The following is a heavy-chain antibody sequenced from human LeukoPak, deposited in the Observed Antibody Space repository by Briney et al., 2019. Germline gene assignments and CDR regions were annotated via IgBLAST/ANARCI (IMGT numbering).Heavy chain of an antibody. CDR2: ISYDGSNK. CDR1: RFTFSSYA. CDR3: VDLWFRIKAVS. Sequence: GGSLRLSCAASRFTFSSYAMSWVRQAPGKGLEWVAVISYDGSNKYYADSVKGRFTTSRDNSKNMLFLQMSSLRAEDTAVYYCVDLWFRIKAVSWGQGTMVTVSS. J-gene: IGHJ3*01. V-gene: IGHV3-30*14. D-gene: IGHD2-21*01.